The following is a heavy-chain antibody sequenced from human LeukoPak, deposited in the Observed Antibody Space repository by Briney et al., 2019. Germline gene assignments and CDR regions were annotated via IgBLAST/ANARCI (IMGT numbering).Heavy chain of an antibody. D-gene: IGHD3-10*01. CDR2: IYYSGST. J-gene: IGHJ4*02. CDR3: ARSGRGSSAGFDY. CDR1: GGSISSYY. Sequence: SETLSLTCTVSGGSISSYYWSWIRQPPGKGLEWIGYIYYSGSTNYTPSLKSRITISVDTSRNQFSLELNSVTAADTAAYYCARSGRGSSAGFDYWGQGTLVTVSS. V-gene: IGHV4-59*01.